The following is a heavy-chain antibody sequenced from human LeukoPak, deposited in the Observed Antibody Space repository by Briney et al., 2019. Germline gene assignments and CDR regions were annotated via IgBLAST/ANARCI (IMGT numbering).Heavy chain of an antibody. J-gene: IGHJ4*02. CDR3: ARESGYSSGWTDY. CDR2: IHTSGNT. D-gene: IGHD6-19*01. CDR1: GGSISSYY. Sequence: SETLSLTCTVSGGSISSYYWSWIRQLAGKGLEYIGRIHTSGNTNYNPSLKSRISMSVDTSKNQFSLNLSSVTAADTAVYYCARESGYSSGWTDYWGQGTLVTVSS. V-gene: IGHV4-4*07.